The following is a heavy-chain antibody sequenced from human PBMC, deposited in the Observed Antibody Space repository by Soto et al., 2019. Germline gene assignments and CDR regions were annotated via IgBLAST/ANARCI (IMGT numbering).Heavy chain of an antibody. V-gene: IGHV4-4*02. J-gene: IGHJ4*02. CDR3: ARVDGPGRYFDY. CDR1: DVSISTHKW. CDR2: IHHGGGT. Sequence: QVQLQESGPGLVKPSGTLSLTCTVSDVSISTHKWWWTWVRQPPGKGLEWIGEIHHGGGTNYNPSLKSRVTMSIDKSNNQFSLNLNFVTAADTAAYYCARVDGPGRYFDYWGQGTQVTVSS. D-gene: IGHD3-10*01.